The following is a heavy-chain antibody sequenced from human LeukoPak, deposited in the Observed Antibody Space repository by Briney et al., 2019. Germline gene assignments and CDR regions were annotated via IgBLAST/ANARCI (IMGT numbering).Heavy chain of an antibody. CDR3: ASGGNSGSYYLV. CDR1: DDSFSSHY. V-gene: IGHV4-4*07. Sequence: SETLSLTCAVSDDSFSSHYWTWIRQPPGKGLEWIGRIYFSGSTNYNPSLQSRVTVSVDTSKNQFSLKLSSVTAADTAVYYCASGGNSGSYYLVWGQGTLVTVSS. D-gene: IGHD3-10*01. J-gene: IGHJ4*02. CDR2: IYFSGST.